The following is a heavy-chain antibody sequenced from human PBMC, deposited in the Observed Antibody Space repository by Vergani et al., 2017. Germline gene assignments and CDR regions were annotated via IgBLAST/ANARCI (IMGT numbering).Heavy chain of an antibody. J-gene: IGHJ4*02. V-gene: IGHV3-73*01. CDR2: IRSKANSYAT. CDR3: ARAPRYDFQED. D-gene: IGHD3-3*01. Sequence: VQLVESGGGVVQPGRSLRLSCAASGFTFSGSAMHWVRQASGKGLEWVGRIRSKANSYATAYAASVKGRFTISRDDSKNTAYLQMNSLRAEDTAVYYCARAPRYDFQEDWGQGTLVTVSS. CDR1: GFTFSGSA.